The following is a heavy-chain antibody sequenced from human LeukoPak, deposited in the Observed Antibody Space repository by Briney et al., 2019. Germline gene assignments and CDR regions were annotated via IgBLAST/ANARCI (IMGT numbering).Heavy chain of an antibody. CDR1: GYTFTSYG. D-gene: IGHD3-22*01. Sequence: ASVKVSCKASGYTFTSYGISWVRQAPGQGLEWMGWISPYNGNTNFAQKLQGRVTMTTERSTSTAYMELRSLRSDDTAVYYCARGGKRYYYDSSGYQAGNDAFDIWGQGTMVTVSS. CDR2: ISPYNGNT. J-gene: IGHJ3*02. V-gene: IGHV1-18*01. CDR3: ARGGKRYYYDSSGYQAGNDAFDI.